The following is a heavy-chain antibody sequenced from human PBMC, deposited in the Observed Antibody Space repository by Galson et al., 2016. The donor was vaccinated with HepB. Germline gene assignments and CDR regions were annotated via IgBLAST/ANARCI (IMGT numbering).Heavy chain of an antibody. D-gene: IGHD3-3*01. Sequence: SLRLSCAASGFIFSYYAMHWVRQAPGKGLEYVSVISSNGGSTYYADSVKGRFTISRDNSRNTVYIQMSSLIPEDTAVYYWVKERADFWGYYGMDGWGQGTTVTVSS. CDR3: VKERADFWGYYGMDG. CDR1: GFIFSYYA. J-gene: IGHJ6*02. CDR2: ISSNGGST. V-gene: IGHV3-64*05.